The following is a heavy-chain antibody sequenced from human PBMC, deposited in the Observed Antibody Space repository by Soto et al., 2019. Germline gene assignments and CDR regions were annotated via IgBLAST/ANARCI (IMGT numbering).Heavy chain of an antibody. Sequence: SETLSLTCTASGGSISSSSYYWGWIRQPPGKGLEWIGSIYYSGSTYYNPSLKSRVTISVDTSKNQFSLKLSSVTAADTAEYYCARKMEDSSSWYLFDPWGQGTLVTVFS. CDR1: GGSISSSSYY. CDR3: ARKMEDSSSWYLFDP. CDR2: IYYSGST. V-gene: IGHV4-39*01. D-gene: IGHD6-13*01. J-gene: IGHJ5*02.